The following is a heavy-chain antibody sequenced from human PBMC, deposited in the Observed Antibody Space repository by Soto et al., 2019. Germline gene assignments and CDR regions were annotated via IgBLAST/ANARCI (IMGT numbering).Heavy chain of an antibody. CDR1: GFSFSISP. V-gene: IGHV3-30-3*01. J-gene: IGHJ4*02. CDR3: ARDPKTSGGQHWAFNYFDS. D-gene: IGHD7-27*01. CDR2: ISYDGANK. Sequence: QPGGSLRLSCAASGFSFSISPMHWVRQAPGKGPEWVALISYDGANKFYADSVKGRFTISRDNSKSTLYLQVDSLRPEDAAVYYCARDPKTSGGQHWAFNYFDSWGQGTMVTVYS.